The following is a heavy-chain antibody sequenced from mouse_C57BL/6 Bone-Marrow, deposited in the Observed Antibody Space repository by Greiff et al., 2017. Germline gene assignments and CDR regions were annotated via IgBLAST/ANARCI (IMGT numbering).Heavy chain of an antibody. J-gene: IGHJ2*01. CDR2: IYPGNSDT. D-gene: IGHD1-1*01. CDR3: TRGIFYYGSSYYFDY. CDR1: GYTFTSYW. Sequence: VQLQQSGTVLARPGASVKMSCKTSGYTFTSYWMHWVKQRPGQGLEWIGAIYPGNSDTSYNQKFKGKAKLTAVTSASTAYMELSSLTNEYSAVYYCTRGIFYYGSSYYFDYWGQGTTLTVSS. V-gene: IGHV1-5*01.